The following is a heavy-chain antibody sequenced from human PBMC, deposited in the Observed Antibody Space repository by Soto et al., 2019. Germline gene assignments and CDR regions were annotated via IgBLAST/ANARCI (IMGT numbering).Heavy chain of an antibody. J-gene: IGHJ4*02. Sequence: QVQLVQSGAEVIKPGASVKVSCKASGYTFLTYAITWVRQAPGQGLEWMEWTSAYNGNTIYAQKLQGRVTMTTDTSTSTAYMELRSLRSDDTAVYYCARVGGALGDLDYWGQGTLVTVSS. CDR3: ARVGGALGDLDY. CDR1: GYTFLTYA. D-gene: IGHD3-16*01. V-gene: IGHV1-18*04. CDR2: TSAYNGNT.